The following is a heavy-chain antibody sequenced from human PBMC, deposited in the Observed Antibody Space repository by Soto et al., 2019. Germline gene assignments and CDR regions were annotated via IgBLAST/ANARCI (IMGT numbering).Heavy chain of an antibody. J-gene: IGHJ4*02. CDR2: VSVDNGDT. CDR3: ARFRTENSHLSYFFDY. CDR1: GYTFSQYG. D-gene: IGHD2-21*02. Sequence: QVQLVQSGGEVKKPGASVKVSCKASGYTFSQYGISWVRQAPGQGLEWMAWVSVDNGDTNYAQKFQGRATMTTDTATSTAYMELKSLKSDDTALYYCARFRTENSHLSYFFDYWGQGTLVTVSS. V-gene: IGHV1-18*01.